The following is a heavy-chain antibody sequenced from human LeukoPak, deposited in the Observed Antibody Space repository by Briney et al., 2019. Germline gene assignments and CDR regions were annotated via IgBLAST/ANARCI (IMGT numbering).Heavy chain of an antibody. D-gene: IGHD3-3*01. Sequence: GESLKISCKGSGYSFTSYWIAWVRQMPGKGLEWMAIIYPRDSDTRYSPSFQGQVTISADKSISTAYLQWSSLKASDTAMYYCARLNDFWSGYLKYYFDSWGLGTLVTVSS. CDR1: GYSFTSYW. V-gene: IGHV5-51*01. CDR2: IYPRDSDT. J-gene: IGHJ4*02. CDR3: ARLNDFWSGYLKYYFDS.